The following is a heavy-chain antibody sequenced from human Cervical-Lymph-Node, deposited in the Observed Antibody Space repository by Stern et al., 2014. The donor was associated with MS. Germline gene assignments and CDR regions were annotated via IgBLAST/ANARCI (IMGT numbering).Heavy chain of an antibody. J-gene: IGHJ4*02. D-gene: IGHD3-3*01. CDR3: AKDSWSAYPPRPYNFDY. V-gene: IGHV3-23*04. Sequence: VQLVESGGGLVQPGGSLRLSCAASGFTFRTMSWVRLAPGTGLEWASAISGSGGSPIYADSVKGRFTFPTDNSKNTLYLQMNSQRAEDTAVYYCAKDSWSAYPPRPYNFDYWGQGTLVTVAP. CDR1: GFTFRT. CDR2: ISGSGGSP.